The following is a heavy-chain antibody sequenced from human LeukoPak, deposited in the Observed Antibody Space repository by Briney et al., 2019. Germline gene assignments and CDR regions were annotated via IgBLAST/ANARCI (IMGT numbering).Heavy chain of an antibody. J-gene: IGHJ4*02. CDR2: ISSGSSFI. V-gene: IGHV3-21*01. Sequence: GGSLRLSCAASGFTFGSYAMNWVRQAPGKGLEWVSSISSGSSFIYYADSVKGRFTISRENAKNSLYLQMNSLRAEDTAIYYCARDGDQVGDIYDHWGQGTLVTVSS. CDR3: ARDGDQVGDIYDH. D-gene: IGHD2-15*01. CDR1: GFTFGSYA.